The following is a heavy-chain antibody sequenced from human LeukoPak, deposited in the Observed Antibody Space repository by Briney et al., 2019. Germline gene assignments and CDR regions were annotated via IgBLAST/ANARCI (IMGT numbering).Heavy chain of an antibody. D-gene: IGHD3-9*01. CDR2: IYTSGST. CDR1: GGSISSYY. V-gene: IGHV4-4*07. J-gene: IGHJ6*02. CDR3: ARDKSRVTILGPYGMDV. Sequence: SETLSLTCTVSGGSISSYYWSWIRQPAGKGLEWIGRIYTSGSTNYNPSLKSRVTMSVDTSKNQFSLKLSSVTAADTAVYYCARDKSRVTILGPYGMDVWGQGTTVTVSS.